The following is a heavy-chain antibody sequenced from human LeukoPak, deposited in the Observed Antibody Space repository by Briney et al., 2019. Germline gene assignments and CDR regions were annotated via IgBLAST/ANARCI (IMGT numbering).Heavy chain of an antibody. J-gene: IGHJ3*02. CDR2: IYYSGST. D-gene: IGHD1-26*01. CDR1: GGSISGYY. CDR3: ARDRLAGATDAFDI. V-gene: IGHV4-59*01. Sequence: SETLSLTCTVSGGSISGYYWSWIRQPPGKGLEWIGYIYYSGSTNYNPSLKSRVTISIDTSKNQFSLKLTSATAADTAVYYCARDRLAGATDAFDIWGQGTMVTVSS.